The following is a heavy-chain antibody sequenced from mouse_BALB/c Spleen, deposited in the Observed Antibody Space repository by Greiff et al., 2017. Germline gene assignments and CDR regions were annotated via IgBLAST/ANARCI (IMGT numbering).Heavy chain of an antibody. CDR1: GFTFSSYA. Sequence: EVMLVESGGGLVKPGGSLKLSCAASGFTFSSYAMSWVRQTPEKRLEWVASISSGGSTYYPDSVKGRFTISRDNARNILYLQMSSLRSEDTAMYYCAREGERYYYAMDYWGQGTSVTVSS. CDR3: AREGERYYYAMDY. V-gene: IGHV5-6-5*01. J-gene: IGHJ4*01. D-gene: IGHD2-14*01. CDR2: ISSGGST.